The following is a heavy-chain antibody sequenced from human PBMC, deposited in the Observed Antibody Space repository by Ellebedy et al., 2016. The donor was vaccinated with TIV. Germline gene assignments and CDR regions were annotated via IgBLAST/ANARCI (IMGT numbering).Heavy chain of an antibody. J-gene: IGHJ4*02. D-gene: IGHD3-10*01. CDR3: AKDSGKYGWNSEY. V-gene: IGHV3-23*01. CDR1: GFTFSGYA. Sequence: GESLKISCAASGFTFSGYAMSWVRQAPGKGLEWVSTISNTGSRTYYADSVEGRFTVSRDTSKNTLYLQMNSLRAEDTAIYYCAKDSGKYGWNSEYWGQGTQVTVSS. CDR2: ISNTGSRT.